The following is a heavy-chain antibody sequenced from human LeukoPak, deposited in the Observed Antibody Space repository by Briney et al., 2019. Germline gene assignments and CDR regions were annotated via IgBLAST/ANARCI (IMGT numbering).Heavy chain of an antibody. Sequence: PSETLSLTCTVSGGSISSNSYYWGWIRPSPGKGLEWIGSIYYSGSTYYNPSLKSRVTISVDTSKNQFSLKLSSVTAADTAVYYCARHVRGYYYYGMDVWGQGTTVTVSS. J-gene: IGHJ6*02. D-gene: IGHD2-8*01. V-gene: IGHV4-39*01. CDR1: GGSISSNSYY. CDR2: IYYSGST. CDR3: ARHVRGYYYYGMDV.